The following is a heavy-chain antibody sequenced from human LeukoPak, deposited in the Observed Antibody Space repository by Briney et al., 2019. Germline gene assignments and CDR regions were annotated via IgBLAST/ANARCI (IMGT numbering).Heavy chain of an antibody. D-gene: IGHD3-22*01. CDR1: GGSISSYY. Sequence: SETLSLTCTVSGGSISSYYWSWIRQPPGKGLEWIGYIYYSGSTNYNPSLKSRVTISVDTSKNQFSLKLSSVTAADTAVYYCARPGGGYGFDYWGQGTLVTVSS. J-gene: IGHJ4*02. CDR3: ARPGGGYGFDY. V-gene: IGHV4-59*08. CDR2: IYYSGST.